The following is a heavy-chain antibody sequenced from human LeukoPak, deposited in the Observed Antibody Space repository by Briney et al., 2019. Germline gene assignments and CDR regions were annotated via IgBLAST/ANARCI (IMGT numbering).Heavy chain of an antibody. CDR1: GGSFSGYY. Sequence: SETLSLTCAVYGGSFSGYYWSWIRQPPGKGLEWIGEINHSGSTNYNPSLKSRVTISVDTSKNQFSLKLSSVTAADTAVYYCARGLGRGGTTNYWGQGTLVTVSS. CDR2: INHSGST. D-gene: IGHD1-7*01. CDR3: ARGLGRGGTTNY. J-gene: IGHJ4*02. V-gene: IGHV4-34*01.